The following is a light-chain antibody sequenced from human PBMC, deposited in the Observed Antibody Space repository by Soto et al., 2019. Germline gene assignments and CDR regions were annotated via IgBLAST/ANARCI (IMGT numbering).Light chain of an antibody. V-gene: IGLV4-69*01. CDR3: QTWGTDVV. Sequence: QPVLTQSPSASASLGASVKLTCTLSSGHSSYAIAWHHQQPEKGPRYLMKLNSDGSHSKGDGIPDRFSGSSSGAERYLTISSLQSEDEADYYCQTWGTDVVFGGGTKVTVL. CDR1: SGHSSYA. J-gene: IGLJ2*01. CDR2: LNSDGSH.